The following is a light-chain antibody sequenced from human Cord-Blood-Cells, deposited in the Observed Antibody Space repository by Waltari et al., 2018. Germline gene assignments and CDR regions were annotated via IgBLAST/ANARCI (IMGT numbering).Light chain of an antibody. CDR3: SSYTSSSTLVV. J-gene: IGLJ2*01. V-gene: IGLV2-14*01. CDR1: RSDVGGYNY. CDR2: DVS. Sequence: QSALTQPAPVSGSPGHSITISCPGTRSDVGGYNYVSWYQQHPGKAPKLMIYDVSNRPSGVSNRFSGSKSGNTASLTISGLQAEDEADYYCSSYTSSSTLVVFGGGTKLTVL.